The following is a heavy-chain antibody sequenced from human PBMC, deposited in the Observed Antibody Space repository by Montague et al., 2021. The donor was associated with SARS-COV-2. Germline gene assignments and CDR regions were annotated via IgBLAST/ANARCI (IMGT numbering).Heavy chain of an antibody. D-gene: IGHD1-26*01. Sequence: SETLSLTCTVSGGSMSGYHWSWIRRPPGKGLEWIGYIYYSGGTNYNPSLKSRVTISVDTSKNQFSLKLNSVTAADTAVYYCARGASGLPSWGQGALVTVSS. CDR1: GGSMSGYH. CDR2: IYYSGGT. J-gene: IGHJ5*02. CDR3: ARGASGLPS. V-gene: IGHV4-59*01.